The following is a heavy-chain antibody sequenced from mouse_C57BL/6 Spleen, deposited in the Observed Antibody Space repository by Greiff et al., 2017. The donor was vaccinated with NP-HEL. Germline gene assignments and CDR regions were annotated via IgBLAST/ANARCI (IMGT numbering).Heavy chain of an antibody. CDR1: GYTFTSYW. J-gene: IGHJ3*01. CDR3: ARGSYYSNYEGFAY. Sequence: QVQLQQSGAELVMPGASVKLSCKASGYTFTSYWMHWVKQRPGQGLEWIGEIDPSDSYTNYNQKFKGKSTLTVDKSSSTAYMQLSSLTSEDSAVYYCARGSYYSNYEGFAYWGQGTLVTVSA. V-gene: IGHV1-69*01. CDR2: IDPSDSYT. D-gene: IGHD2-5*01.